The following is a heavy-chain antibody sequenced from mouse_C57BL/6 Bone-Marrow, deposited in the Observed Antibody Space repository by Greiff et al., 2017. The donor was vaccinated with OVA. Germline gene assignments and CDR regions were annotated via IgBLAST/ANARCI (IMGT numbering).Heavy chain of an antibody. V-gene: IGHV2-9-1*01. Sequence: VQLQQSGPGLVAPSQRLSITCTVSGFSLTSYAISWVRQPPGKGLEWLGVIWTGGGTNYNSAIKSRLSISKDNTKSHVFLKMIRLQTNDTAMYYRAGNGYASYFDVWGTGTTVTVSS. CDR1: GFSLTSYA. CDR2: IWTGGGT. J-gene: IGHJ1*03. D-gene: IGHD1-2*01. CDR3: AGNGYASYFDV.